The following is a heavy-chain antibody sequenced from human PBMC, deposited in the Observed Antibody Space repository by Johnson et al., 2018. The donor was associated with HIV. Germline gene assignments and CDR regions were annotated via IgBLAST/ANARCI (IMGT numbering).Heavy chain of an antibody. CDR3: ARMTTTVSHHDAFDI. Sequence: VQLVESGGGLVQPGGSLRLSCAASGFTVSSNYMSWVRQAPGQGLEWVSTFYSGDSTYYADSATGRFTISRDNSKNTLYLQMNSLRAEDTAVYYCARMTTTVSHHDAFDIWGQGTMVTVSS. D-gene: IGHD4-17*01. J-gene: IGHJ3*02. CDR1: GFTVSSNY. V-gene: IGHV3-66*01. CDR2: FYSGDST.